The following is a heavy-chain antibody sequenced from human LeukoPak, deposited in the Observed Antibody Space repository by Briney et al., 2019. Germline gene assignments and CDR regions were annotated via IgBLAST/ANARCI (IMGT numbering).Heavy chain of an antibody. V-gene: IGHV1-2*06. CDR3: ARDLEAAAAIDS. J-gene: IGHJ4*02. CDR1: GYTFTGYY. CDR2: INPNSGGT. D-gene: IGHD6-13*01. Sequence: ASVKVSCKASGYTFTGYYMHWVRQAPGQGLEWMGRINPNSGGTNYAQKSQVRLTMTRDTSISTAYMQLSRLTSDDTAVYFCARDLEAAAAIDSWGQGPLVTVSS.